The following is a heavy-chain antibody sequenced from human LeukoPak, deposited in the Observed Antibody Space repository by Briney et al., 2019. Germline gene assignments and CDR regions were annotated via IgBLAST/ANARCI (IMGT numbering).Heavy chain of an antibody. CDR3: ARESAYRGRLDAFDI. D-gene: IGHD3-10*01. CDR2: IYANGST. V-gene: IGHV4-61*02. CDR1: GGSIGSGTYY. J-gene: IGHJ3*02. Sequence: SQTLSLTCTVSGGSIGSGTYYWSWIRQPAGKGLEWIGRIYANGSTNYTPSLKSRVTMSVDTSKKQFSLRLSSVTAADTAVYYCARESAYRGRLDAFDIWGQGTMVTVSS.